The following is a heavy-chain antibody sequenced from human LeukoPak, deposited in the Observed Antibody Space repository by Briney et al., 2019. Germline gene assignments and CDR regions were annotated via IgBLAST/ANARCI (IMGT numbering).Heavy chain of an antibody. CDR2: ISSSSSYI. J-gene: IGHJ4*02. Sequence: GGSLRLSCAASGFTFSSYSMNWVRQAPGKGLEWVSSISSSSSYIYYADSVKGRFTISRDNAKNSLYLQMNSLRAEDTAVYYCAKGGSLPEHFDYWGQGTLVTVSS. D-gene: IGHD2-15*01. CDR1: GFTFSSYS. V-gene: IGHV3-21*04. CDR3: AKGGSLPEHFDY.